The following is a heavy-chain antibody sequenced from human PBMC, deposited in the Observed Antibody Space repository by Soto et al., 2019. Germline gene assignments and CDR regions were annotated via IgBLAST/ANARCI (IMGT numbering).Heavy chain of an antibody. CDR2: IDHRGSP. V-gene: IGHV4-30-4*08. CDR3: ARGGSGWQALTWFDP. CDR1: GVSISRTSYS. J-gene: IGHJ5*02. D-gene: IGHD6-19*01. Sequence: SETLSLTCNVSGVSISRTSYSWSWIRQPPGKGLECVGFIDHRGSPYYNPSLKGRGTISLDTAKNHFSLKLSSVTAADTAVYYCARGGSGWQALTWFDPWGQGNLVTVSS.